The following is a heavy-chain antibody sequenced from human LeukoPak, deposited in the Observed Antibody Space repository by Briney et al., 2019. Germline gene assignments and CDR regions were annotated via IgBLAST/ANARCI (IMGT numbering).Heavy chain of an antibody. Sequence: EASVRVSCKASGYTFTSYDISWVRQAPGQGLEWMGWISAYNGNTNYAQKLQGRVTMTTDTSTSTAYMELRSLRSDDTAVYYCARPAAAGTGHWFDPWGQGTLVTVSS. CDR3: ARPAAAGTGHWFDP. V-gene: IGHV1-18*01. CDR2: ISAYNGNT. J-gene: IGHJ5*02. D-gene: IGHD6-13*01. CDR1: GYTFTSYD.